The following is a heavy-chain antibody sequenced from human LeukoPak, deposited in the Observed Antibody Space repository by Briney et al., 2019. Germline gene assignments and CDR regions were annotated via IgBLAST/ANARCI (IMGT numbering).Heavy chain of an antibody. CDR3: ASLPAS. D-gene: IGHD1-14*01. V-gene: IGHV4-59*01. Sequence: KPSETLSLTCPVSGGSISSYYWSWIRQPPGKGLEWIGYIYYSGSTNYNPSLKSRVTISVDTSKNQFSLKLSSVTAADTAVYYCASLPASWGQGTLVTVSS. J-gene: IGHJ5*02. CDR2: IYYSGST. CDR1: GGSISSYY.